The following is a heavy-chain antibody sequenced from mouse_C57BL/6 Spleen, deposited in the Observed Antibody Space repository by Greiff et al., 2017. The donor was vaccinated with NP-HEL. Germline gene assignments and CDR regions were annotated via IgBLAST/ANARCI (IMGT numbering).Heavy chain of an antibody. J-gene: IGHJ3*01. V-gene: IGHV1-69*01. D-gene: IGHD1-1*01. CDR2: IDPSDSYT. CDR1: GYTFTSYW. Sequence: QVQLQQPGAELVMPGASVKLSCKASGYTFTSYWMHWVKQRPGQGLEWIGEIDPSDSYTNYNQKFKGKSTLTVDKSSSTAYMQLSSLTSEDSAVYYCARSPYGSTPAWFAYWGQGTLVTVSA. CDR3: ARSPYGSTPAWFAY.